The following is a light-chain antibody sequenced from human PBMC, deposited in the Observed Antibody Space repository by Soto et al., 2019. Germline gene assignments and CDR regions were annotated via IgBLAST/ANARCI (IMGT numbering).Light chain of an antibody. CDR1: QTISRW. CDR2: DAS. CDR3: EPDKMLWK. J-gene: IGKJ4*01. Sequence: DIQMTQTPATLSSSVGDRVTITCRASQTISRWLAWYQQKPGKAPQLLIYDASTLESGVPSRFSGSGSGTEVTLTISKQCTHDFASSISEPDKMLWKIGGGTRVEIK. V-gene: IGKV1-5*01.